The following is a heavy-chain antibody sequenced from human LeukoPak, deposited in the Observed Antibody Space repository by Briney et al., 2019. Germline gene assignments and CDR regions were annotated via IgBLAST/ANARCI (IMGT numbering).Heavy chain of an antibody. CDR3: VKVSYYYDSSGYYVMYYFDY. Sequence: ASVKVSCKASGYTFTSYDINWVRQATGQGLEWMGWMNPNSGNTGYAQKFQGRVTITRNTSISTAYMELSSLRSEDTAVYYCVKVSYYYDSSGYYVMYYFDYWGQGTLLTVSS. D-gene: IGHD3-22*01. CDR1: GYTFTSYD. CDR2: MNPNSGNT. V-gene: IGHV1-8*03. J-gene: IGHJ4*02.